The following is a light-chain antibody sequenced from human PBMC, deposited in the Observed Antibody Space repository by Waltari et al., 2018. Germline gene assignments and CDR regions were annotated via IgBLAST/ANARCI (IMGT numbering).Light chain of an antibody. Sequence: QSALTQPASVSGSPGQSITISCTGTSSDIGSYHFVSWYQRHPGQAPKPIIYDVNSRPSGVSNRFSGSKSGNTASLTISGLQAEDEADYYCSSYTSSITSIFGGGTKLTVL. J-gene: IGLJ2*01. V-gene: IGLV2-14*03. CDR1: SSDIGSYHF. CDR2: DVN. CDR3: SSYTSSITSI.